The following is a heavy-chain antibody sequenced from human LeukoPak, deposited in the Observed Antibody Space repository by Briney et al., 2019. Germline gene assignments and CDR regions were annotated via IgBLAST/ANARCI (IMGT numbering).Heavy chain of an antibody. CDR1: GFTFRSYW. CDR3: AKDARRSSGWWFFDH. J-gene: IGHJ4*02. D-gene: IGHD6-19*01. Sequence: GGSLRLSCAASGFTFRSYWMHWVRQAPGKGLVWVSRIDSDGGSTTYADSVKGRFTISRDNTKNTLYLQMNSLRAEDTAVYYCAKDARRSSGWWFFDHWGQGTLVTVSS. CDR2: IDSDGGST. V-gene: IGHV3-74*01.